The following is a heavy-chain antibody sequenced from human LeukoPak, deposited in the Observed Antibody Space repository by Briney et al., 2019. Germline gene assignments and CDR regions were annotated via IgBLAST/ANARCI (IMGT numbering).Heavy chain of an antibody. CDR1: GFTFSLYG. J-gene: IGHJ4*02. CDR3: ARVLDRGGYSLSVLRY. CDR2: ISYDGSNK. Sequence: GGSLRLSCAASGFTFSLYGMHWVRQAPGKGLEWVAVISYDGSNKYYADSVKGRFTISRDNSKNTLYLQMNSLRAEGTAVYYCARVLDRGGYSLSVLRYWGQGTLVTVSS. D-gene: IGHD3-22*01. V-gene: IGHV3-33*05.